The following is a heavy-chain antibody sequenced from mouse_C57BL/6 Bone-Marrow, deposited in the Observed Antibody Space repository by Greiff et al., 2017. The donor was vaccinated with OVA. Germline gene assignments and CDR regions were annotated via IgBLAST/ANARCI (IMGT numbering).Heavy chain of an antibody. Sequence: VMLVESGEGLVKPGGSLHLSCAASGFTFSSYAMSWVRQTPAKRLEWVAYISSGGDYLYYADTVKGRFTISRDTARNTLYLQMSSLKSEDTAMYYCTRPYYDYDVGAYWGQGTLVTVSA. D-gene: IGHD2-4*01. CDR2: ISSGGDYL. V-gene: IGHV5-9-1*02. J-gene: IGHJ3*01. CDR1: GFTFSSYA. CDR3: TRPYYDYDVGAY.